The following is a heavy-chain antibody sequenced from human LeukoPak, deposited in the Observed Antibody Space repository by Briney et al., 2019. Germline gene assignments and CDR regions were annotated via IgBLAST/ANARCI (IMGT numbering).Heavy chain of an antibody. J-gene: IGHJ4*02. Sequence: SETLSLTCTVSGGSISSSSYYWGWIRQPPGKGLEWIGSIYYSGSTYYNPSLKGRVTISVDTSKNQFSLKLSSVTAADTAVYYCAREFRGSYYNRYFDYWGQGTLVTVSS. V-gene: IGHV4-39*01. D-gene: IGHD3-10*01. CDR1: GGSISSSSYY. CDR2: IYYSGST. CDR3: AREFRGSYYNRYFDY.